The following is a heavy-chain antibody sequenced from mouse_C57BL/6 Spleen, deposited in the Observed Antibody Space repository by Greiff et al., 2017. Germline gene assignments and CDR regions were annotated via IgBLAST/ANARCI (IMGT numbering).Heavy chain of an antibody. J-gene: IGHJ1*03. CDR3: LRTYYYGSSFYWYFDV. D-gene: IGHD1-1*01. Sequence: EVQLQQSGTVLARPGASVKMSCKTSGYTFTSYWMHWVKQSPGQGLEWIGAIYPGNSDTSYNQKFKGKANLTAVTSASTAYMELSSLTNEDSAVYYCLRTYYYGSSFYWYFDVWGTGTTVTVSS. CDR1: GYTFTSYW. CDR2: IYPGNSDT. V-gene: IGHV1-5*01.